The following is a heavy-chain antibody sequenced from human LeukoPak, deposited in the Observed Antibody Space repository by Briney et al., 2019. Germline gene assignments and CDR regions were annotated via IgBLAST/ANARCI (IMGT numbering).Heavy chain of an antibody. CDR2: IYTSEST. J-gene: IGHJ4*02. Sequence: PSQTLSLTCSVSGGSISSSNYYWSWIRQPAGKGLEWIGRIYTSESTNYNPSLKSRVTISVDTSRNQFSLKLSSVTAADTAVYYCAREGMGDGYNLEFGYWGQGTLVTVSS. CDR3: AREGMGDGYNLEFGY. D-gene: IGHD5-24*01. CDR1: GGSISSSNYY. V-gene: IGHV4-61*02.